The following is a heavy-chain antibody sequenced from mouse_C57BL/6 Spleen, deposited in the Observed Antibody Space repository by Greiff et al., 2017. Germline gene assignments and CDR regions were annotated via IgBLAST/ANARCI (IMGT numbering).Heavy chain of an antibody. CDR2: IDTSDSET. CDR1: GYTFTSYW. V-gene: IGHV1-52*01. CDR3: ARYYGSSYWYFDV. D-gene: IGHD1-1*01. Sequence: QVQLQQPGAELVRPGSSVKLSCKASGYTFTSYWRHWVKHRPIQGLEWIGNIDTSDSETHYNQKFKDKATLTVDKSSSTAYMQLSRLTSEDSAVYYCARYYGSSYWYFDVWGTGTTVTVSS. J-gene: IGHJ1*03.